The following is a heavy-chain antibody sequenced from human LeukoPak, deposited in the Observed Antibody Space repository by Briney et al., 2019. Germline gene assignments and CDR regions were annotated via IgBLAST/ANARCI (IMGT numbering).Heavy chain of an antibody. Sequence: GGSLRLSCAASGFTVSSNYMSWVRQAPGKGLEWVSAISGSGGSTYYADSVKGRFTISRDNSKNTLYLQMNSLRAEDTAVYYCARESSRLSSGWYWEYYGMDVWGQGTTVTVSS. J-gene: IGHJ6*02. V-gene: IGHV3-23*01. CDR3: ARESSRLSSGWYWEYYGMDV. D-gene: IGHD6-19*01. CDR1: GFTVSSNY. CDR2: ISGSGGST.